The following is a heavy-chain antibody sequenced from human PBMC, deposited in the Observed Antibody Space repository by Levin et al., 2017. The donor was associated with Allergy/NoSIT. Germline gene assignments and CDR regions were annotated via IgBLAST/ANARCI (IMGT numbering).Heavy chain of an antibody. D-gene: IGHD3-22*01. V-gene: IGHV1-46*01. Sequence: GESLKISCKASGYPFSSYYMHWVRQAPGQGLEWMGIINPSGGNTSYTQKFQGRVTMTRDTSTSTVYMELSSLRSEDTAVYYCARDLTNSYYESSGSLGHWGQGTLVTVSS. CDR2: INPSGGNT. J-gene: IGHJ4*02. CDR3: ARDLTNSYYESSGSLGH. CDR1: GYPFSSYY.